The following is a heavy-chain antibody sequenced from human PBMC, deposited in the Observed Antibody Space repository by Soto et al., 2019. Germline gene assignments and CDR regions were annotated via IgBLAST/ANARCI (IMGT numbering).Heavy chain of an antibody. J-gene: IGHJ4*02. Sequence: KPGGSLRLSCAASGFTFTTYGMSWVRQAPGKGLEWVSSLSPSGGSTYYADSVKGRFTISRDNAKNSLFLQMDSLRAEDTAVYYCASGRLGPDYWGQGTLVPVS. V-gene: IGHV3-21*01. CDR2: LSPSGGST. CDR1: GFTFTTYG. CDR3: ASGRLGPDY. D-gene: IGHD6-25*01.